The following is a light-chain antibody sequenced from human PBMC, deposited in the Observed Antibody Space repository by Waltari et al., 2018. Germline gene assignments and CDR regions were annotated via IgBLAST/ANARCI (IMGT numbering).Light chain of an antibody. V-gene: IGLV1-36*01. J-gene: IGLJ2*01. CDR3: ASWDDSLNGWV. Sequence: QYVLPQPHSVSEAPGQRVSISCSGSSSNLGNNAVSLYRQVPGQAPNLLILSYNLVPSGYSDHFRGSKSGTLASLVISGLQSGVEAHYYCASWDDSLNGWVFGGGTKVTVL. CDR2: SYN. CDR1: SSNLGNNA.